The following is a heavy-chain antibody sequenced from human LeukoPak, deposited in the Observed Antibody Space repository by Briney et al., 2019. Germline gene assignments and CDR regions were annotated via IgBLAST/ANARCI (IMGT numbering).Heavy chain of an antibody. J-gene: IGHJ4*02. V-gene: IGHV5-51*01. CDR1: GYSFTSYW. CDR2: XYPDDSDT. CDR3: ATXXGYSISWRPLDY. Sequence: PGESLKISCKGSGYSFTSYWIAWVRQMPGKGLEWLGAXYPDDSDTRYSPSLXGQVIISADKSISTAYLQWNSLKASDTAIYYCATXXGYSISWRPLDYWGQGTLVTVSS. D-gene: IGHD1-26*01.